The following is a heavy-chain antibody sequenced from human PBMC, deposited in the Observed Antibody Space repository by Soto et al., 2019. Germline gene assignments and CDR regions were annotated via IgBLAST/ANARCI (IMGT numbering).Heavy chain of an antibody. J-gene: IGHJ4*02. CDR1: GYALTELS. D-gene: IGHD3-10*01. CDR3: ATDRRREDAATGFHY. V-gene: IGHV1-24*01. Sequence: GASVKVSCKVSGYALTELSMHWVRQGPGKGLEWMGGFDPEDGETIYAQKFQGRVTMTEDTSTDTAYMELSSLRSEDTAAYYCATDRRREDAATGFHYWGQGTLVTVSS. CDR2: FDPEDGET.